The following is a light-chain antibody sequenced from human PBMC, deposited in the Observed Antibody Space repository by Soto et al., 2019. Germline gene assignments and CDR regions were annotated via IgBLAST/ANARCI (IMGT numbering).Light chain of an antibody. V-gene: IGKV2-28*01. CDR3: MQSLQTPPFT. Sequence: DIVMTQSPLSLPVSPGEPASISCRSSQSLLHSNGYSYLDWYLQKPGQSPQLLIYLASKRASGVPDRFSGSGSGTDFTLKISSVEAEDVGVYYCMQSLQTPPFTFGPGTKADIK. CDR1: QSLLHSNGYSY. J-gene: IGKJ3*01. CDR2: LAS.